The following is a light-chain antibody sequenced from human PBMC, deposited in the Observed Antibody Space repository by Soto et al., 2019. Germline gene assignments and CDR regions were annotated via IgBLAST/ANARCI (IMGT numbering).Light chain of an antibody. Sequence: DIQRTQSPSSLSASIRDRVTITCRASQNIRTYLNWYQQKPGKAPDLLVFAASNLQTGVPSRFSGGGSGTDFTLTISSLQPEDFATYYCQQTYSVLPYTFGQGTKLEIK. CDR2: AAS. J-gene: IGKJ2*01. CDR3: QQTYSVLPYT. CDR1: QNIRTY. V-gene: IGKV1-39*01.